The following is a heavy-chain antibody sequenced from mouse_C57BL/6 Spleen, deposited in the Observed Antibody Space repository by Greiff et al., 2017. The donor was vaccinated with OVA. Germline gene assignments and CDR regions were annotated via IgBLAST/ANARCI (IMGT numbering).Heavy chain of an antibody. CDR1: GYSFTGYF. J-gene: IGHJ1*03. D-gene: IGHD2-4*01. V-gene: IGHV1-20*01. CDR3: SLYDYDYWYFDV. Sequence: EVKLMESGPELVKPGDSVKISCKASGYSFTGYFMNWVMQSHGKSLEWIGRINPYNGDTFYNQKFKGKATLTVDKSSSTAHMELRSLTSEDSAVYYCSLYDYDYWYFDVWGTGTTVTVSS. CDR2: INPYNGDT.